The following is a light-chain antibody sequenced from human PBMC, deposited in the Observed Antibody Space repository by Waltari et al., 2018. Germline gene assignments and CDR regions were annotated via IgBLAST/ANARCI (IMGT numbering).Light chain of an antibody. CDR3: SSYTTSSAPGV. CDR2: EVS. J-gene: IGLJ1*01. V-gene: IGLV2-14*01. Sequence: QSALTQPASVSGSPGQSITISCSGTDRDVVASDFVPWYQQHPGKAPHLIIYEVSNRPSGISNRFSASKSGNTASLTISGLQAEDEADYYCSSYTTSSAPGVFGTGTRVTVL. CDR1: DRDVVASDF.